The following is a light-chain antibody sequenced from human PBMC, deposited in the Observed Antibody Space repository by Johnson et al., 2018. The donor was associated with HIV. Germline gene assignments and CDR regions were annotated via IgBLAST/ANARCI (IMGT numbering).Light chain of an antibody. CDR1: SSNIGNNY. Sequence: QSVLTQPPSVSAAPGQKVTISCSGSSSNIGNNYVSWYQQVPGTAPKLLIYDNNKRPSGIPDRFSGSKSGTSATLGITGIQTGDEADYYCGTWDSSLSVYVFGTGTKVTVL. CDR3: GTWDSSLSVYV. CDR2: DNN. V-gene: IGLV1-51*01. J-gene: IGLJ1*01.